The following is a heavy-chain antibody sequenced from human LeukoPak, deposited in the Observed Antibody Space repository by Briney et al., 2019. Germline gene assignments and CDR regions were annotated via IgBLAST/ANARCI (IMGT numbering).Heavy chain of an antibody. Sequence: SETLSLTCTVSGGSISSSSYYWGWIRQPPGKGLEWIGSIYHSGSTYYNPSLKSRVTISVDRSKNQFSLKLSPVTAEDTAVYYCARGYCSGGSCYFHPFDYWGQGTLVTVSS. CDR2: IYHSGST. J-gene: IGHJ4*02. CDR1: GGSISSSSYY. D-gene: IGHD2-15*01. V-gene: IGHV4-39*07. CDR3: ARGYCSGGSCYFHPFDY.